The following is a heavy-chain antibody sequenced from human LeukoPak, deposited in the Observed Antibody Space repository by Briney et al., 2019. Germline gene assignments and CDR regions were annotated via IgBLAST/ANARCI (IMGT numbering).Heavy chain of an antibody. Sequence: ASVKVSCKASGYTFTDDYLHWVRQAPGQGLEWMGWINPNSGDTKFAQEFQGRVTMTRDTSMSTAYMELNRLISDETAVYYCARAYGGRYCSSSSCYNNAYYGSGGFAYWGQGTLVTVSS. CDR1: GYTFTDDY. CDR3: ARAYGGRYCSSSSCYNNAYYGSGGFAY. J-gene: IGHJ4*02. CDR2: INPNSGDT. D-gene: IGHD2-2*02. V-gene: IGHV1-2*02.